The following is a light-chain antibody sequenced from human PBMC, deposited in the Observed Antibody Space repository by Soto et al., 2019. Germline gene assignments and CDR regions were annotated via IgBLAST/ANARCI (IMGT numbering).Light chain of an antibody. CDR3: QQYGSSPPNT. Sequence: EIVLTQSPGTLSLSPGERATLSCRASQSLSSSYLAWYQQKPGQAPRLLIYGASSRATGIPDRFSGRGSGTDFTLTISRLEPEDFAVYYCQQYGSSPPNTFGQGTKLEIK. CDR2: GAS. CDR1: QSLSSSY. V-gene: IGKV3-20*01. J-gene: IGKJ2*01.